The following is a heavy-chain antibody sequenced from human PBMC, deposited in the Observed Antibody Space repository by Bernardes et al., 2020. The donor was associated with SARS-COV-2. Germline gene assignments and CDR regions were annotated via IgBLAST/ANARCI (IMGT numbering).Heavy chain of an antibody. Sequence: GGSLRLSCAASGFTFDDHAMHWVRQAPGKGLEWVSGISWDSDNIAYADSVKGRFSISRDNAKNSLYLQMNRLRAEDTAFYYCAKGYGTDIAYYLDYWGQGILVTVSS. CDR3: AKGYGTDIAYYLDY. V-gene: IGHV3-9*01. J-gene: IGHJ4*02. D-gene: IGHD2-8*01. CDR1: GFTFDDHA. CDR2: ISWDSDNI.